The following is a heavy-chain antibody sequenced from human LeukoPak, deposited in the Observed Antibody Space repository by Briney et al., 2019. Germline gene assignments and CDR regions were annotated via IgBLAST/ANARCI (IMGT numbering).Heavy chain of an antibody. J-gene: IGHJ4*02. V-gene: IGHV1-69*06. Sequence: GASVKVSCKASGGTFSSYAISWVRQAPGQGLEWMGGIIPIFGTANYAQKFQGRVTITADKSTSTAYMELSSLRSEDTAVYYCARRAGGYSYGYTPFDYWGQGTLVTVSS. CDR2: IIPIFGTA. D-gene: IGHD5-18*01. CDR1: GGTFSSYA. CDR3: ARRAGGYSYGYTPFDY.